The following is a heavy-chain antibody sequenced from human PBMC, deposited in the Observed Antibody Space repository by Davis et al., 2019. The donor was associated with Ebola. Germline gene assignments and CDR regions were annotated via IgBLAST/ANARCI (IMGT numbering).Heavy chain of an antibody. CDR3: ARYGLRYFDWLPPPYGMDV. CDR1: GGSISSYY. CDR2: IYYSGST. D-gene: IGHD3-9*01. J-gene: IGHJ6*02. Sequence: MPGGSLRLSCTVSGGSISSYYWSWIRQPPGKGLGWIGYIYYSGSTNYNPSLKSRVTISVDTSKNQFSLKLSSVTAADTAVYYCARYGLRYFDWLPPPYGMDVWGQGTTVTVSS. V-gene: IGHV4-59*12.